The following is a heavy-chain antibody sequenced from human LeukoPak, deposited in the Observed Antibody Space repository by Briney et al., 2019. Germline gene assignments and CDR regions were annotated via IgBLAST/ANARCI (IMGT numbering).Heavy chain of an antibody. CDR3: ARFYYDSRGYWYYFDY. J-gene: IGHJ4*02. CDR1: GDSISSYY. V-gene: IGHV4-59*12. CDR2: IYYSGNT. Sequence: SETPSLTCTVSGDSISSYYWSWIRQPPGKGLEWIGCIYYSGNTNYNPSLKSRVTISIDTSKNQFSLKLNSVTAADTAVYYCARFYYDSRGYWYYFDYWGQGTLVTVSS. D-gene: IGHD3-22*01.